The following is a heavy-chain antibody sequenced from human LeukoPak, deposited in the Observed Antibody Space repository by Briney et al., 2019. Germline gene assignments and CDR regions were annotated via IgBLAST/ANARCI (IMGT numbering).Heavy chain of an antibody. V-gene: IGHV4-59*08. J-gene: IGHJ3*02. Sequence: PSETLSLTCTVSGGSISSYYWSWIRQPPGKGLEWIGYIYYSGSTNYNPSLKSRVTISVDTSKNQFSLKLSSVTAADTAVYYCARAPPYYDILDAFDIWGQGTMVTVSS. CDR3: ARAPPYYDILDAFDI. D-gene: IGHD3-9*01. CDR1: GGSISSYY. CDR2: IYYSGST.